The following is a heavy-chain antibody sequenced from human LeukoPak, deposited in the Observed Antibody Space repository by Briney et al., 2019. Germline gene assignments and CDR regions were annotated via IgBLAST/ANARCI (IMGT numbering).Heavy chain of an antibody. V-gene: IGHV3-9*01. D-gene: IGHD3-10*01. CDR1: GFTFDDYA. Sequence: GRSLRLSCAASGFTFDDYAMHWVRQAPGKGLEWVSGISWNSGSIGYADSVKGRFTISRDNAKNSLYLQMISLRAEDTALYYCARAGGSGTTLDYWGQGTLVTVSS. CDR3: ARAGGSGTTLDY. J-gene: IGHJ4*02. CDR2: ISWNSGSI.